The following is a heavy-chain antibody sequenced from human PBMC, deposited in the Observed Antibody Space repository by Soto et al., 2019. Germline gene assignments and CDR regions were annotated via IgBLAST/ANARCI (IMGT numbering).Heavy chain of an antibody. CDR1: GGSISSGGYY. Sequence: PSETLSLTCTVSGGSISSGGYYWSWIRQHPGKGLEWIGYIYYSGSTYCNPSLKSRVTISVDTSKNQFSLKLSSVTAADTAVYYCARDWEDYNWFDPWGQGTLVTVSS. V-gene: IGHV4-31*03. D-gene: IGHD1-26*01. CDR2: IYYSGST. CDR3: ARDWEDYNWFDP. J-gene: IGHJ5*02.